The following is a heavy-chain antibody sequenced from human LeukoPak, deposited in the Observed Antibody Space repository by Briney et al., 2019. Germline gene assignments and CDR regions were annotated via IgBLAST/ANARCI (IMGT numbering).Heavy chain of an antibody. V-gene: IGHV4-59*08. J-gene: IGHJ3*02. CDR2: IYYSGST. CDR3: RQQRAGEDAFDI. CDR1: GGSISSYY. Sequence: PSETLSLTCTVSGGSISSYYWSWIRQPPGKGLEWIGYIYYSGSTNYNPSLKSRVTISVDTSKNQFSLKLSPVTAADTAVYYCRQQRAGEDAFDIWGQGTMVTVSS. D-gene: IGHD6-13*01.